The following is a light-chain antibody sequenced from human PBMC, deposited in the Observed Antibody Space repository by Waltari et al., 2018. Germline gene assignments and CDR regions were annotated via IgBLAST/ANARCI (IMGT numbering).Light chain of an antibody. J-gene: IGLJ2*01. CDR1: ALSRQF. CDR3: QSSDSGGFVT. V-gene: IGLV3-25*03. Sequence: SFALKQPPSVSVSPGPPARITCSADALSRQFAYWYRQRPGQAPLFLIYKDKERPLGIPDRISGSSSGTTATLTISGVQAEDEADYFCQSSDSGGFVTFGDGTKLTV. CDR2: KDK.